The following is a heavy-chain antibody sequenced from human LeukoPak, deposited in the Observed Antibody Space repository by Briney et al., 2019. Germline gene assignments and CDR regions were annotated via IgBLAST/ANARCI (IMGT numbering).Heavy chain of an antibody. CDR3: ARESTMVRGALDY. J-gene: IGHJ4*02. CDR1: GFTFSSYS. CDR2: ISSSSSYI. V-gene: IGHV3-21*01. D-gene: IGHD3-10*01. Sequence: GGSLRLSCAASGFTFSSYSMNWVRQAPVKGLELVSSISSSSSYIYYADSVKGRFTISRDNAKNSLYLQMNSLRAEDTAVYYCARESTMVRGALDYWGQGTLVTVSS.